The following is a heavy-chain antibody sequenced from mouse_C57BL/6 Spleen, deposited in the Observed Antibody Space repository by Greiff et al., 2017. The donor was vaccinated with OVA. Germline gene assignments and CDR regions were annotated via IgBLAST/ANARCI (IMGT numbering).Heavy chain of an antibody. CDR3: ARSLYYYGSSHWYFDV. CDR1: GYTFTTYP. CDR2: FHPYNDDT. J-gene: IGHJ1*03. Sequence: QVQLQQSGAELVKPGASVKMSCKASGYTFTTYPIEWMKQNHGKSLEWIGNFHPYNDDTKYNEKFKGKATLTVEKSSSTVYLELSRLTSDDSAVYYGARSLYYYGSSHWYFDVWGTGTTVTGSS. V-gene: IGHV1-47*01. D-gene: IGHD1-1*01.